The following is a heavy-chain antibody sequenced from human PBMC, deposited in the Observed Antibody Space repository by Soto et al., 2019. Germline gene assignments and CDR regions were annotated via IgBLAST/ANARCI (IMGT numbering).Heavy chain of an antibody. CDR2: VYNSGST. CDR1: GGSISSNY. D-gene: IGHD6-13*01. Sequence: SETLSLTCTVSGGSISSNYWTWIRQPPGKGLEWIGYVYNSGSTNYNPSLKSRVTISEDTSKSQFSLKVNSMTAADTAVYYCARYRREAVAGYTLDNWGQGXLVTVYS. CDR3: ARYRREAVAGYTLDN. J-gene: IGHJ4*02. V-gene: IGHV4-59*01.